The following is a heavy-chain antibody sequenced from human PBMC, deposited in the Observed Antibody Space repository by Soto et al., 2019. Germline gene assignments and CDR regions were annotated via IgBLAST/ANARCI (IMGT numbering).Heavy chain of an antibody. J-gene: IGHJ3*02. V-gene: IGHV3-11*01. CDR2: ISNSGNPI. D-gene: IGHD2-21*02. Sequence: QVQLVESGGGSVKPGGSLRLSCEASAFTLTDYYMSWSRQAPGKGLEWLSYISNSGNPIYYADSVKGRFTISRDSAKNSLFLEMNSLRAEDTAVYYCARIGDCGGDCYAFDIWGQGTMVSVSS. CDR1: AFTLTDYY. CDR3: ARIGDCGGDCYAFDI.